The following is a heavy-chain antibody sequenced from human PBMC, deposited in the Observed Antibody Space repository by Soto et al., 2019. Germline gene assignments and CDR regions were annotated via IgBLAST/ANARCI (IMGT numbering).Heavy chain of an antibody. Sequence: PGGSLRLSCAASGFTFNRHGMHWARQTPGKGLEWVAVTWYDGSNKYYSDSVKGRFTISRDNARNTLYLHMYSLRADDTAAYYCVRDTALGTTSPGFWGQGXLVTVSS. J-gene: IGHJ1*01. D-gene: IGHD2-2*01. CDR2: TWYDGSNK. CDR1: GFTFNRHG. V-gene: IGHV3-33*01. CDR3: VRDTALGTTSPGF.